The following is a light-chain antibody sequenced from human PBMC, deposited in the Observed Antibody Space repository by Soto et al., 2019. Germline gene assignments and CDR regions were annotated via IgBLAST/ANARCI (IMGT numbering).Light chain of an antibody. CDR1: QGIGNS. CDR2: AAS. J-gene: IGKJ4*01. V-gene: IGKV1-9*01. Sequence: DIQLTQSPSSLSASAGDRATISCRASQGIGNSLAWYQQKPGKAPKLLIYAASNLGGGVPSRFSGSGSGTEFTLTISSLQPEDFATYYCQQFYDYPLTFGGGTEVEIQ. CDR3: QQFYDYPLT.